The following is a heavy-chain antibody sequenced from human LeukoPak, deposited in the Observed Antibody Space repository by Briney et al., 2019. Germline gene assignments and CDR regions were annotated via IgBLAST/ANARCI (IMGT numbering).Heavy chain of an antibody. D-gene: IGHD5-24*01. J-gene: IGHJ4*02. V-gene: IGHV5-51*01. Sequence: GESLKISCKGSGYSFYNYWIAWVRQMPGKGLEWMGIIYPDDSDTRYSPSFQGQVTISADKSISTAFLQWSSLKASDTAIYYCARHAVRDGYNRHNDYWGQGTLVTVSS. CDR2: IYPDDSDT. CDR1: GYSFYNYW. CDR3: ARHAVRDGYNRHNDY.